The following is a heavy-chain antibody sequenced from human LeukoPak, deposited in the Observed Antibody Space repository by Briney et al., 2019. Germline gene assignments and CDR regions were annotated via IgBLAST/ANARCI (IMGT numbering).Heavy chain of an antibody. CDR1: GFIFSSYA. Sequence: PGGSLRLSCAASGFIFSSYAMSWVRQAPGKGLEWVSGISGSGGSTYYADSVKGRFTISRDNSKNTLYLQMNSLRAEDTAVYYCAGTYYYDSSGYSYEYWGQGTLVAVSS. J-gene: IGHJ4*02. D-gene: IGHD3-22*01. CDR2: ISGSGGST. V-gene: IGHV3-23*01. CDR3: AGTYYYDSSGYSYEY.